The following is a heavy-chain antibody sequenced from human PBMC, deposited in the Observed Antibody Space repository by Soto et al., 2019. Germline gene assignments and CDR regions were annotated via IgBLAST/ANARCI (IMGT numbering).Heavy chain of an antibody. CDR2: IYTSGST. CDR3: ARVEVSSSRWGYYYYYGMDV. CDR1: GGSISSYY. J-gene: IGHJ6*02. V-gene: IGHV4-4*07. Sequence: PSETLSLTCTVSGGSISSYYWSWIRQPAGKGLEWIGRIYTSGSTNYNPSLKSRVTMSVDTSKNHFSLKLSSVTAADTAVYYCARVEVSSSRWGYYYYYGMDVWGQGTTVTVSS. D-gene: IGHD6-13*01.